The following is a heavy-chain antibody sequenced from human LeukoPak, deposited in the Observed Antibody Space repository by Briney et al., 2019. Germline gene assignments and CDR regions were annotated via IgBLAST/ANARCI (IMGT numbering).Heavy chain of an antibody. CDR3: TSILYSSNWKWLDP. V-gene: IGHV1-24*01. CDR2: FHPEKLET. D-gene: IGHD6-13*01. Sequence: ASVTVSSTVSAYTLPELSMNWVRQAPGKGLEWMGGFHPEKLETFYAQKFQGRLTLTEDSATGTACMELRGLTSEDSAVYFCTSILYSSNWKWLDPWGQGTLVTVSS. CDR1: AYTLPELS. J-gene: IGHJ5*02.